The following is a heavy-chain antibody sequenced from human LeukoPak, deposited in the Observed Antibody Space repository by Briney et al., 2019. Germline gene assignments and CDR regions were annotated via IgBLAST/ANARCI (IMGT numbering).Heavy chain of an antibody. V-gene: IGHV3-15*01. CDR1: GFTFSNAW. Sequence: GGSLRLSCAASGFTFSNAWMSWVRQAPGKGLEWVGRIKSKTDGGTRDYTAPVKGRFSISRDDSKNTLYPQMNSLKTEDTAVYYCTTGPFDYYGSASYLANGMDVWGQGTTVTVSS. CDR2: IKSKTDGGTR. D-gene: IGHD3-10*01. J-gene: IGHJ6*02. CDR3: TTGPFDYYGSASYLANGMDV.